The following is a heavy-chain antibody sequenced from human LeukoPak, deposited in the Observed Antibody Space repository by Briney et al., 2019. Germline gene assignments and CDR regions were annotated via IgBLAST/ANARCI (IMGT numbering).Heavy chain of an antibody. CDR2: IIPIFGTA. CDR1: GYTFTGYY. J-gene: IGHJ3*02. Sequence: SVKVSCKASGYTFTGYYMHWVRQAPGQGLEWMGGIIPIFGTANYAQKFQGRVTITADESTSTAYMELSSLRSEDTAVYYCARDRDGYNGHAFDIWGQGTMVTVSS. V-gene: IGHV1-69*13. D-gene: IGHD5-24*01. CDR3: ARDRDGYNGHAFDI.